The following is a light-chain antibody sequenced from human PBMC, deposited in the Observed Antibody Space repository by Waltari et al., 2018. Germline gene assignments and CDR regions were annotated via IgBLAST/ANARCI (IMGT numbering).Light chain of an antibody. CDR2: RND. CDR3: ASWGDGLSGPSVV. Sequence: QSVLTQPPSASGTPGQRVTISCSGSSSNIGTNYIYCYQQLPGTAPKLLIFRNDQRPSGVPDRFSASKSGTSASLAISGLRSEDEADYYCASWGDGLSGPSVVFGGGTKLTVL. CDR1: SSNIGTNY. V-gene: IGLV1-47*01. J-gene: IGLJ2*01.